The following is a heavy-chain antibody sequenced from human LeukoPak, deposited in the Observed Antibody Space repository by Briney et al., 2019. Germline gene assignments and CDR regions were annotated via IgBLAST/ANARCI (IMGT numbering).Heavy chain of an antibody. CDR1: GYSFTSYW. V-gene: IGHV5-51*01. CDR3: ARSRYCSGGSCYGDY. Sequence: GESLKISCKGSGYSFTSYWIGWVRQRPGKGLEWMGIIYPGYSDTRYSPSFQGQVTISADKSISTAYLQWSSLKASDTAMYYCARSRYCSGGSCYGDYWGQGSLVTVSS. CDR2: IYPGYSDT. J-gene: IGHJ4*02. D-gene: IGHD2-15*01.